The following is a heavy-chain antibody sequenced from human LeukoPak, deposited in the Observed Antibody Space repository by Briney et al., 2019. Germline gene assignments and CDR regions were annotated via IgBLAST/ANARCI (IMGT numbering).Heavy chain of an antibody. J-gene: IGHJ4*02. CDR2: INHSGST. Sequence: SETLSLTCAVYGGSFSGYYWSWIRQPPGKGLEWIGEINHSGSTNYNPSLKSRVTISVDTSKNHFSLKLSSVTAADTAMYYCARNRDGYNSFDYWGQGTLVTVSS. CDR1: GGSFSGYY. V-gene: IGHV4-34*01. D-gene: IGHD5-24*01. CDR3: ARNRDGYNSFDY.